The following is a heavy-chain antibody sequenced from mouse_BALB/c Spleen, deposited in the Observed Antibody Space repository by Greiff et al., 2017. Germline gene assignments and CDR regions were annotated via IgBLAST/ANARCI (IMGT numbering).Heavy chain of an antibody. J-gene: IGHJ4*01. V-gene: IGHV14-1*02. CDR3: ARSYGHAMDY. CDR1: GFNIKDYY. D-gene: IGHD1-2*01. CDR2: IDPANGNT. Sequence: VQLQQSGAELVRPGALVKLSCKASGFNIKDYYMHWVKQRPEQGLEWIGRIDPANGNTKYDPKFQGKATITADTSSNTAYLQLSSLTSEDTAVYYCARSYGHAMDYWGQGTSVTVSS.